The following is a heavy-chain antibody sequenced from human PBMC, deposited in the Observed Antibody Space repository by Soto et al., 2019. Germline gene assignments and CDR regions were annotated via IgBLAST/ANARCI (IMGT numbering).Heavy chain of an antibody. CDR1: GFTFSSYG. J-gene: IGHJ6*02. V-gene: IGHV3-33*01. Sequence: QVQLVESGGGVVQPGRSLRLSCAASGFTFSSYGMHWVRQAPGKGLEWVAVIWYDGSNKYYADSVKGRFTISRDNSKNTXYXXMNSLRAEDTAVYYCARDGVDVLRFLEWLGSGMDVWGQGTTVTVSS. CDR2: IWYDGSNK. D-gene: IGHD3-3*01. CDR3: ARDGVDVLRFLEWLGSGMDV.